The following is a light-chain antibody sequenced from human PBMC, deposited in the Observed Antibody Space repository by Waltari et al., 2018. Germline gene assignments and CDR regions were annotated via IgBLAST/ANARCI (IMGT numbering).Light chain of an antibody. CDR2: DNT. J-gene: IGLJ2*01. V-gene: IGLV3-21*02. CDR3: QVWDYNSNHVL. CDR1: NIGTER. Sequence: SYVLTQPPSFSVAPGRTAPLTCGGDNIGTERVPWYQQTPGQAPRLAVYDNTSRPSGVPERFSGSKSENTATLTISRVEAGDQADYYCQVWDYNSNHVLFGGGTKVTVL.